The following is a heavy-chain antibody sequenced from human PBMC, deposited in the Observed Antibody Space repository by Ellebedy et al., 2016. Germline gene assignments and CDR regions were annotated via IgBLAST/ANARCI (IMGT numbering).Heavy chain of an antibody. CDR2: IKSKTNGGTT. CDR3: VTELSGSFNF. CDR1: GFTLTNAW. Sequence: GGSLRLSCAASGFTLTNAWMNWVRQVPGKGLEWVALIKSKTNGGTTDYTAPVKGRFTISRDDSKNTLYLQMNSLQTEDTAMYYCVTELSGSFNFWGQGALVTVSS. D-gene: IGHD3-16*02. J-gene: IGHJ4*02. V-gene: IGHV3-15*07.